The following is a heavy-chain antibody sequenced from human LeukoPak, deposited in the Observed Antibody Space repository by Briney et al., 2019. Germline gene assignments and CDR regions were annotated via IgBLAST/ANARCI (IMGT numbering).Heavy chain of an antibody. D-gene: IGHD2-21*01. CDR2: ISAYNGNT. V-gene: IGHV1-18*01. CDR1: GYTFTSYV. J-gene: IGHJ4*02. Sequence: GASVKVSCKASGYTFTSYVISWVRQAPGQGLEWMGWISAYNGNTKYSQNLQGRVTMTRSTSISTAYMELSSLRFEDTAVYYCTRSVRNGHIDYWGQGTLVTVSS. CDR3: TRSVRNGHIDY.